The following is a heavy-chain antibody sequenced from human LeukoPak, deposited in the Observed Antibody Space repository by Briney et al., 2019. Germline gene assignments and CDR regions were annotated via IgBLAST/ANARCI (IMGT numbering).Heavy chain of an antibody. CDR2: IYYSGIS. D-gene: IGHD1-26*01. J-gene: IGHJ3*02. Sequence: PSETLSLTCTVSGGSIRSYYWSWIRQPPGKGLEWIGYIYYSGISSYDPSLKSRLTISVDTSKNQFSLKLSSVTAADTAVYYCASSKVGHGAFDIWGQGTMVTVSS. CDR3: ASSKVGHGAFDI. CDR1: GGSIRSYY. V-gene: IGHV4-59*01.